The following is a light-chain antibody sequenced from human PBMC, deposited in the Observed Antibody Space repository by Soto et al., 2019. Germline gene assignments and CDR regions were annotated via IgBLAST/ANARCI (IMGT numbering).Light chain of an antibody. Sequence: EIVMTQSPVTLSVYPGERAALSCRASQSVSSNFAWYQQRPGQAPRLLIYGASTRATGIPATFSGSVSATEFTLTISSLQSEDVAFYYCKRYYNWAYRFGRRPMLEIK. CDR3: KRYYNWAYR. CDR1: QSVSSN. V-gene: IGKV3-15*01. CDR2: GAS. J-gene: IGKJ2*03.